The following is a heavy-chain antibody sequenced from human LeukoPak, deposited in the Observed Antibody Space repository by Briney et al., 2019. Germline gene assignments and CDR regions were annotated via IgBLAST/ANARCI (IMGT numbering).Heavy chain of an antibody. Sequence: PGGSLRLSCAASGFTFSSYAMSWVRQAPGKGLEWVSAISGSGGSTYYADSVKGRFTISRDNSKNTLYLQMNGLRAEDTAVYYCAKDRVRGEQWPKNIINPEDQKDDPWGQGTLVTVAS. D-gene: IGHD6-19*01. CDR1: GFTFSSYA. CDR2: ISGSGGST. CDR3: AKDRVRGEQWPKNIINPEDQKDDP. V-gene: IGHV3-23*01. J-gene: IGHJ5*02.